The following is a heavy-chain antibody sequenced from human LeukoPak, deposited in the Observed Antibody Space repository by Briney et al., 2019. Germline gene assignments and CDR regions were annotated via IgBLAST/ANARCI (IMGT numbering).Heavy chain of an antibody. CDR1: GFTFGSYW. CDR2: IKQDGSEK. D-gene: IGHD3-22*01. CDR3: AKDMDDSSGYSDY. J-gene: IGHJ4*02. Sequence: GGSLRLSCAASGFTFGSYWMTWVRQAPGKGLEWVANIKQDGSEKYYMDSVKGRFTISRDNAKNSLYLQMNSLRAEDTALYYCAKDMDDSSGYSDYWGQGTLVTVSS. V-gene: IGHV3-7*03.